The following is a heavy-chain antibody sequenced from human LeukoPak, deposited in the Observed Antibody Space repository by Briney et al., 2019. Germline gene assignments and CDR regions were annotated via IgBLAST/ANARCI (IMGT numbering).Heavy chain of an antibody. CDR1: GFTFGDYA. CDR2: IRSKAYGGTT. CDR3: TPDVLLWFGEGDY. J-gene: IGHJ4*02. V-gene: IGHV3-49*03. D-gene: IGHD3-10*01. Sequence: GRSLGLSCTASGFTFGDYAMSWFRQAPGKGLEWVGFIRSKAYGGTTEYAASVKGRFTISRDDSKSIAYLQMNSLKTEDTAVYYCTPDVLLWFGEGDYWGQGTLVTVSS.